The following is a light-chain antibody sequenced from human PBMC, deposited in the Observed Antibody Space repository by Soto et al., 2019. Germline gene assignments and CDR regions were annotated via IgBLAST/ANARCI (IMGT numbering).Light chain of an antibody. CDR3: QQLSVLPLT. Sequence: LPWPPGARGPIRCRMSQGISSYLAWCQKKPGHPARLLIYGSSKRATGIPDRFSGSGSGTDFNISTSSLEPEDCRVYFFQQLSVLPLTFGEGTRLEIK. V-gene: IGKV3D-11*01. CDR1: QGISSY. CDR2: GSS. J-gene: IGKJ5*01.